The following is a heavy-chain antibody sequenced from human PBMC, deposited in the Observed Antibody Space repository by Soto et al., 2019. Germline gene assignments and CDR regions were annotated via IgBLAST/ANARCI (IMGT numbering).Heavy chain of an antibody. J-gene: IGHJ6*02. Sequence: TLSLTCTVSGGSISSGGYYWSWIRQHPGKGLEWIGYIYYSGSTYYNPSLKSRVTISVDTSKNQFSLKLSSVTAADTAVYYCARQETIWDYSYYGMDVWGQGTTVTLSS. CDR2: IYYSGST. CDR1: GGSISSGGYY. D-gene: IGHD2-21*01. CDR3: ARQETIWDYSYYGMDV. V-gene: IGHV4-31*03.